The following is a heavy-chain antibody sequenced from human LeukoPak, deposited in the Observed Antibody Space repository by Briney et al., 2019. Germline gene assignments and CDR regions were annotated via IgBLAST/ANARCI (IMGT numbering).Heavy chain of an antibody. D-gene: IGHD3-22*01. Sequence: GGSLRLSCAASGFTFSDYYMSWIRQAPGKGLEWVSYISSSGSTIYYADSVKGRFTISRDNAKNSLYLQMNSLRAEDTAVYYCARDPYYDSSLGAFDIWGQGTMVTVSS. J-gene: IGHJ3*02. V-gene: IGHV3-11*01. CDR2: ISSSGSTI. CDR1: GFTFSDYY. CDR3: ARDPYYDSSLGAFDI.